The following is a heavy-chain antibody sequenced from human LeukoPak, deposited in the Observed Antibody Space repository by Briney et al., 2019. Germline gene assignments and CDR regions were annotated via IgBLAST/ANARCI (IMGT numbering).Heavy chain of an antibody. J-gene: IGHJ4*02. D-gene: IGHD4-17*01. CDR2: IDWDDDK. Sequence: SGPALVKPTQTLTMTCTFSGFSLRTSGMRVSWIRQPPGKALEWLARIDWDDDKFYSTSLKTRLTISKDTSKNQVVLTMTNMDPVDTATYYCARIRPSYGDYFDHWGQGTLVTVSS. CDR3: ARIRPSYGDYFDH. CDR1: GFSLRTSGMR. V-gene: IGHV2-70*04.